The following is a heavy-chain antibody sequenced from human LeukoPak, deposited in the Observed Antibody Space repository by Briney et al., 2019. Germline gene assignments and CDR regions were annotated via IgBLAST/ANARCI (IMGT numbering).Heavy chain of an antibody. CDR1: GFTFGDYA. V-gene: IGHV3-49*04. D-gene: IGHD3-3*01. CDR3: ARVTYYDFWTRNYQTPYYFDY. Sequence: PGRSLRLSCTASGFTFGDYAMSWVRQAPGKGLEWVGFIRSKAYGGTTEYAASVKGRFTISRDNAKNSLYLQMNSLRAEDTAVYYCARVTYYDFWTRNYQTPYYFDYWGQGTLVTVSS. J-gene: IGHJ4*02. CDR2: IRSKAYGGTT.